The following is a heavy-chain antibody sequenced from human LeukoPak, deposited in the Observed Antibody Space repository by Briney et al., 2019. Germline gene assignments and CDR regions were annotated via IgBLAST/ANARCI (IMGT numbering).Heavy chain of an antibody. V-gene: IGHV3-23*01. CDR1: GFTVSNKY. CDR2: VSTSGDVK. D-gene: IGHD3-16*01. CDR3: AQDGASIRFDN. J-gene: IGHJ4*02. Sequence: GGSLRLSCAASGFTVSNKYMTWVRQAPGKGLEWVSGVSTSGDVKWYADSVKGRFIISRDNSKNTLYLQMNSLRAEDTAVYYCAQDGASIRFDNWGQGTLVTVSS.